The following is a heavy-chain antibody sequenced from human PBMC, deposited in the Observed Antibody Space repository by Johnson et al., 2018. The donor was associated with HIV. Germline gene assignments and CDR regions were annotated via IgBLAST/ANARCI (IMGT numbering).Heavy chain of an antibody. CDR1: GFTFSTYA. Sequence: QVQLVESGGGVVQPGGSLRLSCAASGFTFSTYAMHWVRQAPGKGLEWVAVISCDGSTEYYADSVKGRFTISRDNSKNTLYLQMNSLRAEDTAVYYCARGLRRTTVGNDAFDIWGQGTMVTVSS. V-gene: IGHV3-30*19. D-gene: IGHD4-23*01. CDR2: ISCDGSTE. CDR3: ARGLRRTTVGNDAFDI. J-gene: IGHJ3*02.